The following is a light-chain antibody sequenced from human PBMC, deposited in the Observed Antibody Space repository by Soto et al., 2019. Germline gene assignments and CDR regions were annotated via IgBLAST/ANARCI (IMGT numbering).Light chain of an antibody. V-gene: IGLV2-14*01. CDR1: SSDVGGYNY. J-gene: IGLJ3*02. CDR3: SSYTSSSTIV. Sequence: QSVLTQPASVSGSLGQSITISCTGTSSDVGGYNYVCWYQQNPGKAPKLIIYDVNNRPSGVSNHFSGSKSGNTASLTISGLQAEDEADYYCSSYTSSSTIVFGGGTKLTVL. CDR2: DVN.